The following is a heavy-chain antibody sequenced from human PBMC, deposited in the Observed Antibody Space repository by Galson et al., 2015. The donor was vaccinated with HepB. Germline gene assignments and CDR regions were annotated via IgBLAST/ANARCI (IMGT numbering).Heavy chain of an antibody. Sequence: SVKVSCKASGYTFTSYGFNWVRRATGQGLEWMGWMNPNSGNTGYAQKFQGRVTLTRNTSISTAYMELSSLRSEDTAVYYCSRGPRNYGMDVWGQGTTVTVSS. V-gene: IGHV1-8*01. J-gene: IGHJ6*02. CDR1: GYTFTSYG. CDR2: MNPNSGNT. CDR3: SRGPRNYGMDV.